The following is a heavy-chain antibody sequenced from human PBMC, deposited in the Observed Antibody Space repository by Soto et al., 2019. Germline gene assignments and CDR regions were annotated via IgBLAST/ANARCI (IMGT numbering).Heavy chain of an antibody. CDR2: IDPSDSYT. Sequence: GESLKISCKGSGYSFTSYWISWVRQMPGKGLEWMGRIDPSDSYTNYSPSFQGHVTISADKSISTAYLQWSSLKASDTAMYYCARHEGWTTMVRGNAFDIWGQGTMVTVSS. J-gene: IGHJ3*02. CDR3: ARHEGWTTMVRGNAFDI. V-gene: IGHV5-10-1*01. D-gene: IGHD3-10*01. CDR1: GYSFTSYW.